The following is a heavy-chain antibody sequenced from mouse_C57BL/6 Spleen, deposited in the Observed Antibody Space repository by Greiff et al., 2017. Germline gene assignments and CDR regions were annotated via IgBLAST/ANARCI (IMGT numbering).Heavy chain of an antibody. D-gene: IGHD2-1*01. CDR3: ARERDLLPFFDY. Sequence: VQLQQSGPVLVKPGASVKMSCKASGYTFTDYYMNWVKQSHGKSLEWIGVINPYNGGTSYNQKFKGKATLTVDTSSSTAYMELNSLTSEDSAVYYCARERDLLPFFDYWGQGTTLTVSS. V-gene: IGHV1-19*01. CDR1: GYTFTDYY. CDR2: INPYNGGT. J-gene: IGHJ2*01.